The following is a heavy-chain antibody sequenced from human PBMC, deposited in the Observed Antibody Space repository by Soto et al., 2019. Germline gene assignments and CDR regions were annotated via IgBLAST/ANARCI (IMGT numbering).Heavy chain of an antibody. CDR1: GGCLSGYY. CDR2: FYSSGSP. J-gene: IGHJ4*02. CDR3: AREFYYDSSGIGFDS. V-gene: IGHV4-59*01. Sequence: PSETLSLTCTVSGGCLSGYYWSGIRQPPGEGLEWIGDFYSSGSPHHNPSLKNRVSISEDRSKNEFSLKLSSVTAADTAIYYCAREFYYDSSGIGFDSWGQGALVTVSS. D-gene: IGHD3-22*01.